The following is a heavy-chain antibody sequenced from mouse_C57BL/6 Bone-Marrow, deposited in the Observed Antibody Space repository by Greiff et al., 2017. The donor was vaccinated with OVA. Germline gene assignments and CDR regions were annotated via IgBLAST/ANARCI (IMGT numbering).Heavy chain of an antibody. V-gene: IGHV1-5*01. J-gene: IGHJ3*01. D-gene: IGHD4-1*01. CDR1: GYTFTSYW. Sequence: VQLQQSGTVLARPGASVKMSCKTSGYTFTSYWMHWVKQRPGQGLEWIGAIYPGNSDTSYNQKFKGKAKLTAVTSASTAYMELSSLTNEDSAVYYGTKLTGTLAYWGQGTLVTVSA. CDR2: IYPGNSDT. CDR3: TKLTGTLAY.